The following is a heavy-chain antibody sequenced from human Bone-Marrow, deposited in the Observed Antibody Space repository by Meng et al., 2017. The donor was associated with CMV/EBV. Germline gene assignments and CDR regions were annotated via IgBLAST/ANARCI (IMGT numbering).Heavy chain of an antibody. CDR1: GFTFSSYS. CDR2: ISSSSSYI. V-gene: IGHV3-21*01. CDR3: ARDLGSLTQKFDY. D-gene: IGHD6-19*01. Sequence: GGSLRLSCAASGFTFSSYSMNWVRQAPGKGLEWVSSISSSSSYIYYADSVKGRFTISRDNAKNSLYLQMNSLRAEDTAVYYCARDLGSLTQKFDYWGQGNLVTVSS. J-gene: IGHJ4*02.